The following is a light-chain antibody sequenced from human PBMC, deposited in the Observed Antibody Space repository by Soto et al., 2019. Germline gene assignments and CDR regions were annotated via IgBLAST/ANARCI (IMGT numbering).Light chain of an antibody. Sequence: DIVMTQSPDSLAVSLGERATFNCRSSQSVLSSSNNKNYLAWYQQKPGQPPKLLISWASTRESGVPDRFSGSGSGTDFTLTINSLQAEDVAIYYCQQYYSTPLTFGGGTKVEIE. J-gene: IGKJ4*01. V-gene: IGKV4-1*01. CDR1: QSVLSSSNNKNY. CDR2: WAS. CDR3: QQYYSTPLT.